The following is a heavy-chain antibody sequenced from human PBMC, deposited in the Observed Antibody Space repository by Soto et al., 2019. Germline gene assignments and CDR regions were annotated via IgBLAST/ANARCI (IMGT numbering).Heavy chain of an antibody. CDR2: INHSGST. Sequence: SETLSLTCAVYGGSFSGYYWSWIRQPPGKGLEWIGEINHSGSTNYNPSLKSRVTISVDTSKNQFSLKLSSVTAADTAVYYCARGGGYSRSIDYWGQGTLVTVSS. J-gene: IGHJ4*02. D-gene: IGHD6-13*01. CDR1: GGSFSGYY. V-gene: IGHV4-34*01. CDR3: ARGGGYSRSIDY.